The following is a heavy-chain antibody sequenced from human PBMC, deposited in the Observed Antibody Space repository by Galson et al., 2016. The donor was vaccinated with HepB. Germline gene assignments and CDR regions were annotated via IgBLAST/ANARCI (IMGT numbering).Heavy chain of an antibody. D-gene: IGHD3-22*01. CDR2: IYSGDSDT. J-gene: IGHJ6*02. V-gene: IGHV5-51*01. Sequence: KGLAWMGIIYSGDSDTRYSPSFQGQVTISADKSIRTSYLQWTRLKASDTAMYYCARKGNFDTLYYGLDVWGQGTTVTVSS. CDR3: ARKGNFDTLYYGLDV.